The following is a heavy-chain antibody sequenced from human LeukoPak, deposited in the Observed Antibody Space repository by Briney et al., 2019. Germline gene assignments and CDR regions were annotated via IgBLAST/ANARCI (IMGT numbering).Heavy chain of an antibody. J-gene: IGHJ4*02. CDR3: ARGVPHDY. V-gene: IGHV4-61*08. CDR2: IYYSGST. CDR1: GGSISSGGYY. D-gene: IGHD2-2*01. Sequence: SETLSLTCAVSGGSISSGGYYWSWIRQPPGKGLEWIGYIYYSGSTNYNPSLKSRVTISVDTSKNQFSLKLSSVTAADTAVYYCARGVPHDYWGQGTLVTVSS.